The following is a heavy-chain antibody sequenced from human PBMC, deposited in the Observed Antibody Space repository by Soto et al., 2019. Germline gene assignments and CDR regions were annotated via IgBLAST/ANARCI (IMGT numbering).Heavy chain of an antibody. Sequence: GGSLRLSCAASGFTFSSYAMSWVRQAPGKGLEWVSAISGSGGSTYYADSVKGRFTISRDNSKNTLYLQMNSLRAEDTAVYYCAKDRHDVRYFDWFPVWGQGTLVTVSS. CDR3: AKDRHDVRYFDWFPV. CDR2: ISGSGGST. J-gene: IGHJ4*02. V-gene: IGHV3-23*01. CDR1: GFTFSSYA. D-gene: IGHD3-9*01.